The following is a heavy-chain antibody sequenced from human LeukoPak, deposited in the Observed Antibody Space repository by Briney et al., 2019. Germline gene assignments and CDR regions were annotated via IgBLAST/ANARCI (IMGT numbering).Heavy chain of an antibody. V-gene: IGHV4-39*07. CDR2: IYYSGST. D-gene: IGHD1-26*01. Sequence: SETLSLTCTVSGGSISSSSYCWGWIRQPPGKGLEWIGSIYYSGSTNYNPSLKSRVTISVDTSKNQFSLKLSSVTAADTAVYYCAGAKWELLLWGQGTLATVSS. J-gene: IGHJ4*02. CDR3: AGAKWELLL. CDR1: GGSISSSSYC.